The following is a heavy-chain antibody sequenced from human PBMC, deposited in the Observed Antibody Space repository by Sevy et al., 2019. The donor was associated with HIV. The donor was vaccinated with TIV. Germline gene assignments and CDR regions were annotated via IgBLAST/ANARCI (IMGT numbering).Heavy chain of an antibody. CDR1: GFTLSSYW. Sequence: GGSLRLSCAASGFTLSSYWMSWVRQAPGKGLEWVANIKQEGSESFYVDSVKGRFTISRDNAKNSLYLQMNSLRAEDTAVYYCARSAVSTSLWDYWGQGTLVTVSS. V-gene: IGHV3-7*01. CDR3: ARSAVSTSLWDY. CDR2: IKQEGSES. J-gene: IGHJ4*02. D-gene: IGHD4-4*01.